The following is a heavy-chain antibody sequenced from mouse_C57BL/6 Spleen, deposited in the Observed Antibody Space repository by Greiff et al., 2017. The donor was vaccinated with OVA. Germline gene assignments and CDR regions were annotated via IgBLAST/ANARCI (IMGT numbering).Heavy chain of an antibody. CDR1: GYTFTSYW. J-gene: IGHJ3*01. Sequence: VQLQQSGTVLARPGASVKMSCKTSGYTFTSYWMHWVKQRPGQGLEWIGAIYPGNSDTSYNQKFKGKAKLTAVTSASTAYMELSSLTNEDSAVYYCTYYGSGQFAYWGQGTLVTVSA. CDR2: IYPGNSDT. D-gene: IGHD1-1*01. CDR3: TYYGSGQFAY. V-gene: IGHV1-5*01.